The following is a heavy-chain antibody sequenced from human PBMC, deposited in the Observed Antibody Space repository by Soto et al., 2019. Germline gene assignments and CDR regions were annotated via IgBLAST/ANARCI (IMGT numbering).Heavy chain of an antibody. J-gene: IGHJ4*02. CDR2: INSDGSST. Sequence: EVQLVESGGGLVQPGGSLRLSCAASGFTFSSYWMHWVGQAPGKGLVWVSRINSDGSSTSYADSVKGRFTISRDNAKNTLYLQMNSLRAEDTAVYYCASLPVGAGIDYWGQGTLVTVSS. V-gene: IGHV3-74*01. D-gene: IGHD1-26*01. CDR3: ASLPVGAGIDY. CDR1: GFTFSSYW.